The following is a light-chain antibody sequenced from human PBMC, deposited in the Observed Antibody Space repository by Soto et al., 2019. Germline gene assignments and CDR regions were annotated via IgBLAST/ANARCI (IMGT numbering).Light chain of an antibody. CDR1: QNINNY. V-gene: IGKV1-33*01. Sequence: DIQMTQSPSSLSASVGDRVTITCQASQNINNYLNWYQQKPGRAPKLLIYDASNLEAGVPSRFRGSGSGTEFTLTISSLQPDDFATYYCQQYNSYPMTFGQGTRLEIK. CDR3: QQYNSYPMT. CDR2: DAS. J-gene: IGKJ5*01.